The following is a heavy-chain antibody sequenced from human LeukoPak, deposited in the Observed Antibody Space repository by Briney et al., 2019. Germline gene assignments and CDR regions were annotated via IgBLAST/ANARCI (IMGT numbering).Heavy chain of an antibody. Sequence: GASVKVSCKASGYTFTSYGISWVRQATGQGLEWMGWMNPNSGNTGYAQKFQGRVTMTRNTSISTAYMELSSLRSEDTAVYYCARGDIVATEELDYWGQGTLVTVSS. J-gene: IGHJ4*02. CDR1: GYTFTSYG. CDR3: ARGDIVATEELDY. CDR2: MNPNSGNT. D-gene: IGHD5-12*01. V-gene: IGHV1-8*02.